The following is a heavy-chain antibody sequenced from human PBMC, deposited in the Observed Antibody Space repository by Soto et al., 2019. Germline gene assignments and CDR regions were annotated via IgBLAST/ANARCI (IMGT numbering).Heavy chain of an antibody. D-gene: IGHD1-26*01. J-gene: IGHJ6*02. CDR2: TNTGGTT. V-gene: IGHV3-53*02. Sequence: EVQVLATGGGLIQPGGSLRLSCAASGFTVNSNYMSWVRQAPGEGLQWVSITNTGGTTYYADSVKGRFTVSRDNSKTTLYLQMNSLRAEDKAVYYCAKGDGFILAVWGQGTTVSVSS. CDR3: AKGDGFILAV. CDR1: GFTVNSNY.